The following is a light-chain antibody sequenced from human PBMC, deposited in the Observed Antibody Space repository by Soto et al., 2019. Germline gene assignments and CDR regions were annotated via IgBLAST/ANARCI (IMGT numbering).Light chain of an antibody. V-gene: IGLV2-11*01. CDR3: CSYAGRYTYV. CDR2: DVR. Sequence: QSALTQPRSVSGSPGQSVTIFCTGTSSDVGGYDYVSWYQQHPGKAPKLMIYDVRERPSGVPDRFSGSKSGNAASLTISGLQAEDEADYYCCSYAGRYTYVFGSGTKVTVL. CDR1: SSDVGGYDY. J-gene: IGLJ1*01.